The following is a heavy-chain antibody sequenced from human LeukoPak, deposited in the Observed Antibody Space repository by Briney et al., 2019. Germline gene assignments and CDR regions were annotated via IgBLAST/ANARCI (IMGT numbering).Heavy chain of an antibody. Sequence: ASVKVSCKASGYTFTGYDINWVRQATGQGLEWMGWMNPNSGNTGYAQKFQGRVTITRNTSISTAYMELSSLRSEDTAVYYCARARRNYDFWSGILGYWGQGTLVTVSS. J-gene: IGHJ4*02. D-gene: IGHD3-3*01. CDR1: GYTFTGYD. V-gene: IGHV1-8*03. CDR3: ARARRNYDFWSGILGY. CDR2: MNPNSGNT.